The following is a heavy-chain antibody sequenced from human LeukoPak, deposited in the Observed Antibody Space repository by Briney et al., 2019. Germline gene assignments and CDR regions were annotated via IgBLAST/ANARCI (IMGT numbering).Heavy chain of an antibody. V-gene: IGHV4-59*01. CDR1: GGSISSYY. CDR3: XXXXXXGSGSYLENWFDP. J-gene: IGHJ5*02. D-gene: IGHD3-10*01. Sequence: SETLSLTCTVSGGSISSYYWSWIRQPPGKGLEWIGYIYYSGSTNYNPSLKSRVTISVDTSKNQFSLKLSSVTAADTAVYYCXXXXXXGSGSYLENWFDPWGQGTLVTVSS. CDR2: IYYSGST.